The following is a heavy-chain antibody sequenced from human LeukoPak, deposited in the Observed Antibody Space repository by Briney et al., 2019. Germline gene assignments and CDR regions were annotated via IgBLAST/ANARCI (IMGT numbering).Heavy chain of an antibody. CDR3: ARDWDSSSWSHPNYYMDV. V-gene: IGHV1-46*01. CDR1: GYTFTSYY. J-gene: IGHJ6*03. CDR2: INPSGGST. D-gene: IGHD6-13*01. Sequence: GASVKVSCKASGYTFTSYYMHWVRQAPGQGLEWMGIINPSGGSTSYAQKFQGRVTMTRDMSTSTVYMELSSLRSEDTAVYYCARDWDSSSWSHPNYYMDVWGKGTTVTVSS.